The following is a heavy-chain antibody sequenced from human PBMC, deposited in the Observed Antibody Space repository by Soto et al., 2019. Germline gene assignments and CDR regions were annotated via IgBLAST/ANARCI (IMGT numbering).Heavy chain of an antibody. CDR3: AKKGYDSSGQYSYYFDY. V-gene: IGHV3-30*02. D-gene: IGHD3-22*01. J-gene: IGHJ4*02. Sequence: HPGGSLRLSCEASGFTFSSYGMHWVRQAPGKGLEWVAVIWYDGSDKYYGDSVKGRFIISRDNSKSTVYLQLNSLRAEDTAMYYCAKKGYDSSGQYSYYFDYWGQGTLVTVSS. CDR1: GFTFSSYG. CDR2: IWYDGSDK.